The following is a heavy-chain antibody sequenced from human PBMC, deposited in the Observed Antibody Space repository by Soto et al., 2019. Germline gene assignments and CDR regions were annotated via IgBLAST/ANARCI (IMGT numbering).Heavy chain of an antibody. V-gene: IGHV4-61*05. Sequence: SETLSLTCTVSGGTISSSGYYWGWIRQPPGRGLEWIGYISYSGSTYYNPSLNSRVTISVDTSKNQFSLKLSSVTAADTAVYYCARLSLYSSGWYIWWFDPWGQGTQVTVSS. J-gene: IGHJ5*02. CDR3: ARLSLYSSGWYIWWFDP. CDR1: GGTISSSGYY. D-gene: IGHD6-19*01. CDR2: ISYSGST.